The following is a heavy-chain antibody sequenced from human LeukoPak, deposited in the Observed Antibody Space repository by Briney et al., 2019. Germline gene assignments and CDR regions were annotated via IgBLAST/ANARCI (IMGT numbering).Heavy chain of an antibody. D-gene: IGHD6-13*01. V-gene: IGHV3-33*01. CDR2: VWYDGSNK. Sequence: GRSLRLSCAASGFTFNSYGMHWVRQAPGKGLEWVALVWYDGSNKYYADSVKGRFTISRDNSKNTLYLQMNSLRAEDTAVYYCARPRTYSSSWSPFDYWGQGTLVNVSS. J-gene: IGHJ4*02. CDR1: GFTFNSYG. CDR3: ARPRTYSSSWSPFDY.